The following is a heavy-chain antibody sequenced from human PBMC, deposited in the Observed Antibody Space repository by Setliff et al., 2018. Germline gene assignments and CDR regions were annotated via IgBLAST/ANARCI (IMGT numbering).Heavy chain of an antibody. Sequence: SETLSLTCTVSGASISSGSYYWSWIRQPAGKGLEWIGHIHSSGSANHNSSLESRLTMSLDPSKKQFSLKLRSVTAADTAVYYCARDWEITVVREVTQYYYYMDIWGKGNAVTVSS. J-gene: IGHJ6*03. V-gene: IGHV4-61*09. D-gene: IGHD3-10*01. CDR2: IHSSGSA. CDR3: ARDWEITVVREVTQYYYYMDI. CDR1: GASISSGSYY.